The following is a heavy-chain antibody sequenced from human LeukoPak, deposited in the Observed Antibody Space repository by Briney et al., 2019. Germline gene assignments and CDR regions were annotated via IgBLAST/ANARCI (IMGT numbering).Heavy chain of an antibody. D-gene: IGHD6-13*01. CDR1: GGSFSGYY. Sequence: SETLSLTCAVYGGSFSGYYWSWIRQPPGKGLEWIGEINHSGSTNYNPSLKSRVTISVDTSKNQFSLKLSSVTAADTAVYYCARYGSSWYYYYYYMGVWGKGTTVTISS. CDR3: ARYGSSWYYYYYYMGV. V-gene: IGHV4-34*01. J-gene: IGHJ6*03. CDR2: INHSGST.